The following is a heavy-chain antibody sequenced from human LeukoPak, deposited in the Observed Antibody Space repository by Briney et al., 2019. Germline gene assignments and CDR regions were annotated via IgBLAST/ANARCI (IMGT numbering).Heavy chain of an antibody. J-gene: IGHJ4*02. CDR1: GFTFSSSG. V-gene: IGHV3-30*18. CDR3: AKGVAPAATNFDY. CDR2: ISYDGSNK. Sequence: QPGGSLRLSCAASGFTFSSSGMHWVRQAPGKGLEWVAVISYDGSNKYYADSVKGRFTFSRDSSKNTLYLQMNSLRAEDTAVYYCAKGVAPAATNFDYWGQGTLVTVSS. D-gene: IGHD2-2*01.